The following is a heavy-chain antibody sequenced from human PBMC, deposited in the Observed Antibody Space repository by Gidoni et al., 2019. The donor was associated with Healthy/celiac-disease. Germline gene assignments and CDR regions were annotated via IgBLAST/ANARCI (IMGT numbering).Heavy chain of an antibody. Sequence: QVQLVQSGAEVKKPGSSVKVSCKASGGTFSSYAISWVRQPPGQGLEWMGRILPIIGIANYAQKFQGRGTITADKSTSTAYMELSSLRSEDTAVYYCARARETGGGGVFDYWGQGTLVTVSS. V-gene: IGHV1-69*09. CDR2: ILPIIGIA. CDR3: ARARETGGGGVFDY. J-gene: IGHJ4*02. D-gene: IGHD2-8*02. CDR1: GGTFSSYA.